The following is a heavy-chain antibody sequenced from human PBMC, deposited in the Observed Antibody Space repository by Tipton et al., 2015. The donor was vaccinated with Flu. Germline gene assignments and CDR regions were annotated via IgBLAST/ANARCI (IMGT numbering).Heavy chain of an antibody. CDR3: ARVFISSGYTNTFDI. Sequence: TLSLTCTVSGGSISSYYWSWIRQPAGKGLEWIGRMYTSGSTKYNPSLKSRVTMSVDTSKSQFSLKLNSVTAADTAVYYCARVFISSGYTNTFDIWGQGTMVTVSS. D-gene: IGHD6-19*01. CDR1: GGSISSYY. J-gene: IGHJ3*02. V-gene: IGHV4-4*07. CDR2: MYTSGST.